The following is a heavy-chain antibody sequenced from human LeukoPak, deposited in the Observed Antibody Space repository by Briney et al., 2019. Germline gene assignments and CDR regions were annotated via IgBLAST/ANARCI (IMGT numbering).Heavy chain of an antibody. V-gene: IGHV1-2*02. Sequence: GASVKVSCKASGYTFTGYYMHWVRQAPGQGLEWLAWINPNSGGTNYAQNFQGRVIMTRDTSISTAYMELTRLRSDDTAVYYCATDNKYHDWGQGTLVTVSS. CDR2: INPNSGGT. CDR3: ATDNKYHD. CDR1: GYTFTGYY. D-gene: IGHD2-2*01. J-gene: IGHJ4*02.